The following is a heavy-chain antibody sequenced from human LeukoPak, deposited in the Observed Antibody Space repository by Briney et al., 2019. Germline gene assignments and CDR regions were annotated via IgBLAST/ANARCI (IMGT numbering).Heavy chain of an antibody. CDR3: AKPRTTGLGWAQFDY. J-gene: IGHJ4*02. Sequence: GGSLRLSCVPSGFSFSNYAMSWVRQAPGKGLEWVSGFDGNGPNTYYADSVKGRWTISRDNSRNTLYLEMNSLRPEDTAIYYCAKPRTTGLGWAQFDYWGQGSLVTVSS. D-gene: IGHD2-8*02. CDR1: GFSFSNYA. CDR2: FDGNGPNT. V-gene: IGHV3-23*01.